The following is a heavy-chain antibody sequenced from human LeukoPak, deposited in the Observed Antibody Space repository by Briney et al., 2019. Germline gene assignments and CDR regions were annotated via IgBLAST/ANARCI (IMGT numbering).Heavy chain of an antibody. Sequence: ASVKVSCKASGYTFTKSYIHWVRQAPGQRLEWMGLINPGGDNTKYAQNFQGRVTMTSDTSARTVYMELSSLSSEDTAIYYCAIGELIDCFDFWGQGTVVTVSS. CDR2: INPGGDNT. V-gene: IGHV1-46*03. J-gene: IGHJ4*02. D-gene: IGHD2-21*01. CDR3: AIGELIDCFDF. CDR1: GYTFTKSY.